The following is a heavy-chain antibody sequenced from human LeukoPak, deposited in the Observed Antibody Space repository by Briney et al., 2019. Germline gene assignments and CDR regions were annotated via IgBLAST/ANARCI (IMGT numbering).Heavy chain of an antibody. V-gene: IGHV4-59*08. D-gene: IGHD3-10*01. CDR2: ISYSGST. CDR1: GGSISTYY. Sequence: SETLSLTCFVSGGSISTYYWSWIRQPPGKGLEWIGRISYSGSTKYNPSLESRVTISVDTSKNQFSLKLTSVTAADTAVYYCARHPELYFFDYWGQGTLVTVSS. CDR3: ARHPELYFFDY. J-gene: IGHJ4*02.